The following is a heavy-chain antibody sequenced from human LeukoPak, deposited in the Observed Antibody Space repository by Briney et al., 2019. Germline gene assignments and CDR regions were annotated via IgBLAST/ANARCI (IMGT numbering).Heavy chain of an antibody. CDR3: ANHRGDYCYFGLDV. CDR2: ISGSGGST. CDR1: GFTFSNYA. J-gene: IGHJ6*02. D-gene: IGHD3-16*01. V-gene: IGHV3-23*01. Sequence: GGSLRLSCAASGFTFSNYAMSWVRQAPGKGVEWVSGISGSGGSTYYADSVKGRVTISRDNSENTLYLQMNSLRAEDTAVFYCANHRGDYCYFGLDVWGQGTTVTVSS.